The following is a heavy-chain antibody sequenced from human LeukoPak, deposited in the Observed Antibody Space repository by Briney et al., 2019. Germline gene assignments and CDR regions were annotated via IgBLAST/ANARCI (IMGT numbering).Heavy chain of an antibody. V-gene: IGHV4-39*07. CDR2: IYYSGST. J-gene: IGHJ3*02. D-gene: IGHD2-2*02. CDR1: GGSISSNSDY. Sequence: SSETLSLTCAVSGGSISSNSDYWGWIRQPPGKGLEWIGSIYYSGSTYYNPSLKSRVTISVDTSKNQFSLKLSSVTAADTAVCYCARWTLGYCSSTSCYNRAFDIWGQGTMVTVSS. CDR3: ARWTLGYCSSTSCYNRAFDI.